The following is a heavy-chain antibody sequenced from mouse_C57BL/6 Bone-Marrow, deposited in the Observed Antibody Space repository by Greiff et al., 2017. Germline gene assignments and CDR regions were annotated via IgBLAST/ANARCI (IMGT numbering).Heavy chain of an antibody. V-gene: IGHV1-52*01. D-gene: IGHD1-1*02. CDR2: IDPSDSET. CDR3: ARWTMANYYAMDY. CDR1: GYTFTSYW. J-gene: IGHJ4*01. Sequence: VQLQQPGAELVRPGSSVKLSCKASGYTFTSYWMHWVKQRPIQGLEWIGNIDPSDSETHYNQKFKDKATLTVDKSSSTAYMQHSSLTSEDSAVYYCARWTMANYYAMDYWGQGTSVTVSS.